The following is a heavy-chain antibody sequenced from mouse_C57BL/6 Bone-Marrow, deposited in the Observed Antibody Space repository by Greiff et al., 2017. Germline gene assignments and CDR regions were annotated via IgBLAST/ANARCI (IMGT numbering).Heavy chain of an antibody. CDR3: VREDAPHGAMDY. V-gene: IGHV10-3*01. CDR2: IRSKSSNYAT. Sequence: EVKLVESGGGLVQPKGSLKLSCAASGFTFNTYAMHWVRQAPGKGLEWVARIRSKSSNYATYYAVSVKDRFTISRDDSQSMLYLQRINLKTEDTSMYFSVREDAPHGAMDYWGQGTSVTVSS. CDR1: GFTFNTYA. J-gene: IGHJ4*01.